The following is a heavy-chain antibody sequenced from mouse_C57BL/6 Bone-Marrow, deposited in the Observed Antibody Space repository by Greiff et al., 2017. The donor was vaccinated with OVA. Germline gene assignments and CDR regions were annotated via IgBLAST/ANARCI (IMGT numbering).Heavy chain of an antibody. J-gene: IGHJ4*01. Sequence: QVQLKESGAELVRPGASVTLSCKASGYTFTDYEMHWVKQTPVHGLEWIGAIDPETGGTAYNQKFKGKAILTADKSSSTAYMELRSLTSEDSAVYYCTSPTTVVATPYAMDYWGQGTSVTVSS. V-gene: IGHV1-15*01. CDR2: IDPETGGT. CDR3: TSPTTVVATPYAMDY. D-gene: IGHD1-1*01. CDR1: GYTFTDYE.